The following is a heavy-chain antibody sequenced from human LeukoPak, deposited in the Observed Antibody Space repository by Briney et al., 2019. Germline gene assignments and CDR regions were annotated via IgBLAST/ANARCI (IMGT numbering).Heavy chain of an antibody. D-gene: IGHD2-15*01. Sequence: GGSLRLSCAASGFTFSSYWMNWARQAPGKGLEWVASINHNGNVNYYVDSVKGRFTISRDNAKNSLYLQMSNLRAEDTAVYFCARLFSARGGFDYWGQGTLVTVSS. V-gene: IGHV3-7*03. CDR1: GFTFSSYW. CDR3: ARLFSARGGFDY. J-gene: IGHJ4*02. CDR2: INHNGNVN.